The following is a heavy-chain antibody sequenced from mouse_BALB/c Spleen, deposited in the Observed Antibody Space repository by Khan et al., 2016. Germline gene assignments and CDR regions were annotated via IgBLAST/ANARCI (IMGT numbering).Heavy chain of an antibody. V-gene: IGHV9-3-1*01. J-gene: IGHJ4*01. CDR1: GYTFTNYG. Sequence: QSQLVQSGPELKKPGEPVKISCQASGYTFTNYGMNWVKQAPGKGLKWMGWINTYTGEPTYADDFKGRFASSLETSASTAYLQLNNLKHEDPDPYFGARGSNARIYAMDYWGQGTSVTVSS. CDR3: ARGSNARIYAMDY. CDR2: INTYTGEP. D-gene: IGHD3-3*01.